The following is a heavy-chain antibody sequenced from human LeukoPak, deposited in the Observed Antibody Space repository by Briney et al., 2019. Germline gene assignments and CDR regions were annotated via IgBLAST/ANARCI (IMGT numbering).Heavy chain of an antibody. Sequence: ASVKVSCKTSGYTFTSYDINWVRQAPGQGLEWMGWISAYNGDTNYAQKFQGRVTMTTEKSTTTAYMELRSLRSDDTAMYYCARTPVGFNTVTPSDVRYWGQGTLVTVSS. J-gene: IGHJ4*02. V-gene: IGHV1-18*01. CDR2: ISAYNGDT. CDR3: ARTPVGFNTVTPSDVRY. CDR1: GYTFTSYD. D-gene: IGHD4-17*01.